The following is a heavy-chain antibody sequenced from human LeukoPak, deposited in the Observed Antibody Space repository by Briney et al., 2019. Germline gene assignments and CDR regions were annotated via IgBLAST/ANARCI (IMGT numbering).Heavy chain of an antibody. CDR1: GGSISSTSYY. Sequence: PPETLSLTCIVSGGSISSTSYYWGWIRQPPGKGLEWIGEINHSGSTNYNPSLKSRVTISVDTSKNQFSLKLSSVTAADTAVYYCARGRSRLDYWGQGTLVTVSS. V-gene: IGHV4-39*07. CDR2: INHSGST. J-gene: IGHJ4*02. CDR3: ARGRSRLDY. D-gene: IGHD6-13*01.